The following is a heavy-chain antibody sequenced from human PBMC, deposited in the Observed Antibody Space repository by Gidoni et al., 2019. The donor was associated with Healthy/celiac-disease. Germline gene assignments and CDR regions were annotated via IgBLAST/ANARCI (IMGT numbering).Heavy chain of an antibody. Sequence: QLQLQESGPGLVKPSETLSLTCSVSGGSISSTIYYWGWIGQPPGKELEWIGRIDYSGTTYYNPSIKSRVTMFVDTSKNQFSLNLISVTAADTAVYYCARHYGGIFDSWGQGTLVTVSS. V-gene: IGHV4-39*01. CDR3: ARHYGGIFDS. CDR2: IDYSGTT. J-gene: IGHJ4*02. CDR1: GGSISSTIYY. D-gene: IGHD4-17*01.